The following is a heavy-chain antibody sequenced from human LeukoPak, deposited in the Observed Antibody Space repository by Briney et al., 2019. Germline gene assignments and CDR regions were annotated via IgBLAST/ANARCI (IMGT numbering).Heavy chain of an antibody. J-gene: IGHJ4*02. Sequence: SETLSLTCTVSGGSISDYYWSWIRQPPGKGLEWIGYIFHSGSPNYNPPLKSRVTISIDTSKNQFSLKLSSVTAADTAFYYCARAGTYSSSWLDYWGQGTLVTVSS. V-gene: IGHV4-59*01. CDR1: GGSISDYY. CDR2: IFHSGSP. CDR3: ARAGTYSSSWLDY. D-gene: IGHD6-13*01.